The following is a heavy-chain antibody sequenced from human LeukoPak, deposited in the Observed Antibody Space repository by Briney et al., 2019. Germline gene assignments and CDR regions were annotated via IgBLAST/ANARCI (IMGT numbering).Heavy chain of an antibody. CDR2: IYDSGSA. D-gene: IGHD3-22*01. Sequence: SETLSLTCTVSGGSISSYQWSWIRQPPGKGLEWIGNIYDSGSANYNPSLKSRVVISVDTSKNQFSLNLTPVTAADTAVYYCARNYYDSSGYYWQAGKGHYYYYYMDVWGKGTTVTISS. J-gene: IGHJ6*03. V-gene: IGHV4-59*01. CDR3: ARNYYDSSGYYWQAGKGHYYYYYMDV. CDR1: GGSISSYQ.